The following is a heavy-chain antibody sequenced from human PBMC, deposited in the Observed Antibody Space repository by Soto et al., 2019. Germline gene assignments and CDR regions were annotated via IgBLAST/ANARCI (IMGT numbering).Heavy chain of an antibody. CDR1: GGSISSGGYY. CDR2: IYYSGST. J-gene: IGHJ6*02. Sequence: QVQLQESGPGLVKPSQTLSLTCTVSGGSISSGGYYWSWIRQHPGKGLEWIGYIYYSGSTYYNPSLKSRVTISVDTSKNQFSLKLRSVTAADTAVYYCARYGDYGDYYYGMDVWGQGTTVTVSS. V-gene: IGHV4-31*03. CDR3: ARYGDYGDYYYGMDV. D-gene: IGHD4-17*01.